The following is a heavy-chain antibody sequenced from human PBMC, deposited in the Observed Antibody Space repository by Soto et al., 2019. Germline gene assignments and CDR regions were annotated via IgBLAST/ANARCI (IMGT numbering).Heavy chain of an antibody. CDR1: GDSITNAAYY. Sequence: QVQLQESGPGLVKPSQTLSLTCTVSGDSITNAAYYWSWIPQHPARGLECIGYIYYIVITYYSPSCKSRLSMSVDTSENQFSLKLTSVTAAGRAVYYCARFSAELSFLNWGQGTLVTVSS. CDR3: ARFSAELSFLN. J-gene: IGHJ4*02. D-gene: IGHD3-16*02. CDR2: IYYIVIT. V-gene: IGHV4-31*03.